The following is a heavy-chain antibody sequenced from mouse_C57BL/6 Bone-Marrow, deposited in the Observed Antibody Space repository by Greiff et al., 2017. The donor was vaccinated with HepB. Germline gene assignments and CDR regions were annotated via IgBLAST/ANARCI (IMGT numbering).Heavy chain of an antibody. CDR1: GYTFTSYW. V-gene: IGHV1-50*01. Sequence: QVQLKQPGAELVKPGASVKLSCKASGYTFTSYWMQWVKQRPGQGLEWIGEIDPSDSYTNYNQKFKGKATLTVDTSSSTAYMQLSSLTSEDSAVYYCARPGLRHFDYWGQGTTLTVSS. CDR3: ARPGLRHFDY. D-gene: IGHD1-2*01. J-gene: IGHJ2*01. CDR2: IDPSDSYT.